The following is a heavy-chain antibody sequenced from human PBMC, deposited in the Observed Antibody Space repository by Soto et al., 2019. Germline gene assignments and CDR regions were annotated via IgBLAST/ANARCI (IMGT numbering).Heavy chain of an antibody. Sequence: GESLKISCAASGFTFSSYAMSWVRQAPGKGLEWVSAISGSGGSTYYADSVKGRFTISRDNSKNTLFLKMNSLRAEDTAVYYCAKDAVYAVAGTWGQGTLVTVSS. D-gene: IGHD6-19*01. CDR3: AKDAVYAVAGT. CDR2: ISGSGGST. CDR1: GFTFSSYA. J-gene: IGHJ5*02. V-gene: IGHV3-23*01.